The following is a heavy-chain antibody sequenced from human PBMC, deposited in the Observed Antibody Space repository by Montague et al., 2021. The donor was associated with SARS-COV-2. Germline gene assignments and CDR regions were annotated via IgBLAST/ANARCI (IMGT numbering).Heavy chain of an antibody. CDR2: IYYSGST. Sequence: SETLSLTCTVSGGSISSNSYYWGWIRQPPGKGLEWIGSIYYSGSTYYNPSLKSRVTISVDTSKNQFSLKLSSVTAADTAVYYCARIRIGVWGSYRYFDYWGQGTLVTVSS. CDR3: ARIRIGVWGSYRYFDY. J-gene: IGHJ4*02. CDR1: GGSISSNSYY. V-gene: IGHV4-39*01. D-gene: IGHD3-16*02.